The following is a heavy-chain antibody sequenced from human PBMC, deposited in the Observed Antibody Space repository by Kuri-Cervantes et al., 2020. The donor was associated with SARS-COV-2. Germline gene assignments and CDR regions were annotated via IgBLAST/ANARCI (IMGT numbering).Heavy chain of an antibody. CDR1: GYSINNGYY. CDR3: ARTGDLLNYYYYYMDV. V-gene: IGHV4-38-2*01. Sequence: SETLSLTCAVSGYSINNGYYWGWIRQPPGKGLEWIGSIYHSGSTYYNPSLESRVTISVDTSKNQFSLKLSSVTAAETAVYYCARTGDLLNYYYYYMDVWGKGTTVTVSS. J-gene: IGHJ6*03. CDR2: IYHSGST. D-gene: IGHD7-27*01.